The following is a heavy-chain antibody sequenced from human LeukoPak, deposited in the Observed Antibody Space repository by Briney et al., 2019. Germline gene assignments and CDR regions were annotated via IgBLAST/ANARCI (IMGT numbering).Heavy chain of an antibody. V-gene: IGHV1-18*01. CDR2: ISAYNGNT. CDR1: GYTFTSYG. D-gene: IGHD6-13*01. J-gene: IGHJ4*02. CDR3: ARDKSSSWRYYFDY. Sequence: GASVKVSCKASGYTFTSYGISWVRQAPGQGLEWMGWISAYNGNTNYAQKFQGRVTITADESTSTAYMELSSLRSEDTAVYYCARDKSSSWRYYFDYWGQGTLVTVSS.